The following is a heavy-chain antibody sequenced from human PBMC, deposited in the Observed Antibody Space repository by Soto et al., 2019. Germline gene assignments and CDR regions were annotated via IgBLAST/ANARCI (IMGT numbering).Heavy chain of an antibody. V-gene: IGHV3-30-3*01. CDR3: ARDRPYSSSWYPEY. J-gene: IGHJ4*02. D-gene: IGHD6-13*01. CDR2: ISYDGTTK. Sequence: HVHMVESGGGVVRPGGSLRVTCAASGFTFSTHAMHWVPLAPGKGLEWVALISYDGTTKHYTDSVEGRFTISRDNSKNTLYLQMNSLRCEDMAIYYCARDRPYSSSWYPEYWGQGTLVTVSS. CDR1: GFTFSTHA.